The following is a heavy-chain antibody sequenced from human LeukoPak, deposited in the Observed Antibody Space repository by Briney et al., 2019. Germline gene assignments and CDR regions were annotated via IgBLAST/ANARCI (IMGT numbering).Heavy chain of an antibody. V-gene: IGHV4-4*02. CDR3: ARVLSNYGDFDL. J-gene: IGHJ4*02. D-gene: IGHD4-17*01. Sequence: KASETLSLTCAVSGGSISSSNWWSWVRQPPGKGLEWIGEIYHSGGTNYNPSLKSRVTISVDKSKNQFSLKLSSVTAADTAVYYCARVLSNYGDFDLWGQGTLVTVSS. CDR1: GGSISSSNW. CDR2: IYHSGGT.